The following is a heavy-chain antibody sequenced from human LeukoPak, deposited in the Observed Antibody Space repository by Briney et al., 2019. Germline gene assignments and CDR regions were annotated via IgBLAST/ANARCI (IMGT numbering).Heavy chain of an antibody. CDR1: GYTFTGPY. Sequence: ASVKVSCKASGYTFTGPYIHWMRQAPGQGLEWMGWINPNSGGTKYEQKFQGRVTVTRDTSTSTAYMELSGLRADDTAVYYCARVEYCTKGVCINFDLWGQGTLVTVSS. CDR3: ARVEYCTKGVCINFDL. D-gene: IGHD2-8*01. J-gene: IGHJ4*02. CDR2: INPNSGGT. V-gene: IGHV1-2*02.